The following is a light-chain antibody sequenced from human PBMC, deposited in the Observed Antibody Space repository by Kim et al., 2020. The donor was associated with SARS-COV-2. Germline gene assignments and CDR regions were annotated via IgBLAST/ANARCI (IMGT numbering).Light chain of an antibody. CDR2: DVF. CDR3: TSYRSSGYV. Sequence: QSALTQPASVSGSPGQSITISCTGTSSDVGGYNYVSWYQQSSGKAPKLMIYDVFKRPSGVPNRFSGSKSGNTASLTISGLQAEDEADYYCTSYRSSGYVFGTGTKVTVL. V-gene: IGLV2-14*03. CDR1: SSDVGGYNY. J-gene: IGLJ1*01.